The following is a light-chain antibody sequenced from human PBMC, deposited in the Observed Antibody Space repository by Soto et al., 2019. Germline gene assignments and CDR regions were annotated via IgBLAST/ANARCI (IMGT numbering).Light chain of an antibody. CDR3: QQYGSSPSYT. CDR2: GAS. J-gene: IGKJ2*01. V-gene: IGKV3-20*01. CDR1: QSVSSSY. Sequence: DIVLTQSPGTLSLSPGERATLSCRASQSVSSSYLAWYQQKPGQAPRLLIYGASSRATGIPDRFSGSWSGIDFTLTISRLETEDFAVYYCQQYGSSPSYTFGQGTKLEIK.